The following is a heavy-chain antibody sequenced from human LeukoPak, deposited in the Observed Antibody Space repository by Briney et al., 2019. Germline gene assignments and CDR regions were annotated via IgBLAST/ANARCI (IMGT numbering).Heavy chain of an antibody. CDR1: GYSFTSYW. J-gene: IGHJ4*02. V-gene: IGHV5-51*01. Sequence: GESLKISCKGSGYSFTSYWVAWVRQMPGKGLEWMGIIYPGDSDTRYSPSFQGQVTISADKSIRTAYLQWSSLKASDTAMYYCARPKSGTYYYSDYWGQGTLVTVSS. CDR2: IYPGDSDT. D-gene: IGHD1-26*01. CDR3: ARPKSGTYYYSDY.